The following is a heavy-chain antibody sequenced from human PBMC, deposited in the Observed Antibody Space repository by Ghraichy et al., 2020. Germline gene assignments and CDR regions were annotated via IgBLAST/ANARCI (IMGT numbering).Heavy chain of an antibody. CDR1: CGSFSGYY. CDR3: AHGDIVATE. J-gene: IGHJ4*02. CDR2: INHSGMM. D-gene: IGHD5-12*01. V-gene: IGHV4-34*01. Sequence: SQTLSLTCAVYCGSFSGYYWSWIRQPPGKGLEWIGEINHSGMMNYNPSLKSRVTISGDTSKNQFSLKLSSVTAADAAVYYCAHGDIVATEWGQGTLVTVSS.